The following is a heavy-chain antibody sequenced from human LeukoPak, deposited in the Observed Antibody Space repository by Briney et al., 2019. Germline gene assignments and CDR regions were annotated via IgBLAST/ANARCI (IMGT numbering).Heavy chain of an antibody. D-gene: IGHD6-13*01. V-gene: IGHV1-18*01. CDR1: GYTFTSYG. J-gene: IGHJ5*02. Sequence: ASVKVSCKASGYTFTSYGISWVRQAPEQGLEWMGWISAYNSNTNYAQKLQGRVTMTTDTSTSTAYMELRSLRSDDTAVYYCARCSSWYGKDWFDPWGQGTLVTVSS. CDR2: ISAYNSNT. CDR3: ARCSSWYGKDWFDP.